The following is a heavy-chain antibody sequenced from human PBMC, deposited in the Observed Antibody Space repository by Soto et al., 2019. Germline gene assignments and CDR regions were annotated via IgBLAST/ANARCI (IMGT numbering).Heavy chain of an antibody. CDR2: ISGSGGST. J-gene: IGHJ5*02. D-gene: IGHD4-17*01. CDR3: AKLSLTTNWFDP. V-gene: IGHV3-23*01. CDR1: GFTFSSYA. Sequence: PGESLKISCAASGFTFSSYAMSWVRQAPGKGLEWVSAISGSGGSTYYADSVKGRFTISRDNSKNTLYLQMNSLRAEDTAVYYCAKLSLTTNWFDPWGQGTLVTVSS.